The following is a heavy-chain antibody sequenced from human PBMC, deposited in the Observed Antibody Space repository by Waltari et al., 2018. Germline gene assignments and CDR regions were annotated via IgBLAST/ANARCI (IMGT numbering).Heavy chain of an antibody. J-gene: IGHJ4*02. V-gene: IGHV1-2*06. CDR1: GYTFTGYY. CDR3: ASSSPRIAAAGTRFGY. D-gene: IGHD6-13*01. Sequence: QVQLVQSGAEVKKPGASVKVSCKASGYTFTGYYMHWVRPAPGQGLEWMGLNKPNSGGTNNAKKCQGKVTMPRDTSISTAYMELSRLRSDDTAVYYCASSSPRIAAAGTRFGYWGQGTLVTVSS. CDR2: NKPNSGGT.